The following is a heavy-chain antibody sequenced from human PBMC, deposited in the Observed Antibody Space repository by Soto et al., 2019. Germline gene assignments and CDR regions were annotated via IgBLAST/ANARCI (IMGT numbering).Heavy chain of an antibody. CDR1: EYDFDSYS. Sequence: QVRLEQSGAEMKEPGASVKISCIASEYDFDSYSIHWLRQAPGERPEYMGRINGGIGNTKFSQKFQDRLTITRDTSASATYMELSSLRSDDTDVYYCARSSLTIDGLDLWGQGTLVIVSS. CDR2: INGGIGNT. D-gene: IGHD3-10*01. J-gene: IGHJ5*02. V-gene: IGHV1-3*01. CDR3: ARSSLTIDGLDL.